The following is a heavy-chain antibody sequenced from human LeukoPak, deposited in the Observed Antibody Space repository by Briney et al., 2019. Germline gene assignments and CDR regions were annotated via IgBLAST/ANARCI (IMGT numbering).Heavy chain of an antibody. Sequence: SETLSLTCTVSGRSISSSSYYWGWIRQPPGKGLEWIGSIYYSGATYHNPSLKSRITISVDTSTNQFSLKMSSVTAADTAVYYCARLLKYFDSDSWGQGTLVTVSS. J-gene: IGHJ4*02. CDR2: IYYSGAT. CDR3: ARLLKYFDSDS. CDR1: GRSISSSSYY. D-gene: IGHD3-9*01. V-gene: IGHV4-39*01.